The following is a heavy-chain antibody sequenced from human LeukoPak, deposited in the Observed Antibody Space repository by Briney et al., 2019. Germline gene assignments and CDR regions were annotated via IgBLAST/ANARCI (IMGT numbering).Heavy chain of an antibody. CDR2: ISSSSSGT. D-gene: IGHD3-10*01. CDR1: GFTFSNYA. V-gene: IGHV3-21*01. CDR3: ARDPIYDYGSGSYFDY. Sequence: GGSLRLSCTASGFTFSNYAMSWVRQAPGKGLEWVSAISSSSSGTYYPDSVRGRFTISRDNAKNSLYLQMNSLRAEDTAVYYCARDPIYDYGSGSYFDYWGQGTLVTVSS. J-gene: IGHJ4*02.